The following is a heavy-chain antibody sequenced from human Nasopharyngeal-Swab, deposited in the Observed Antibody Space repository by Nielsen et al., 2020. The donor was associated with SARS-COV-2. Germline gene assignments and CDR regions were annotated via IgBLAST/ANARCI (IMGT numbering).Heavy chain of an antibody. CDR3: TTLHRAGWF. V-gene: IGHV3-15*01. J-gene: IGHJ4*02. CDR1: GFVFSSVW. CDR2: IKRKADGGTV. Sequence: GESLKTSCAASGFVFSSVWMSWVRQAPGKGLEWVGRIKRKADGGTVEYATAVRGRFSISRDDSINTLFLQMNRLKTEDTAVYYCTTLHRAGWFWGQGTLVTVSS. D-gene: IGHD6-19*01.